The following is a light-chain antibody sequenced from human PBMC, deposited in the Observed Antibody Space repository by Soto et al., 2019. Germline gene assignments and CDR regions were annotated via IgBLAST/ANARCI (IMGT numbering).Light chain of an antibody. CDR2: GVS. V-gene: IGKV3-20*01. CDR3: QHYSYSRYFS. J-gene: IGKJ3*01. CDR1: QSVSHNY. Sequence: EIVLTQSPGTLSLSPGGRATLSCRASQSVSHNYLAWYQQKPGHAPRLLIYGVSSRATGIPDRFSGSGSGTDFTLTISRLEPEDFAVYYCQHYSYSRYFSFGPGTKVDIK.